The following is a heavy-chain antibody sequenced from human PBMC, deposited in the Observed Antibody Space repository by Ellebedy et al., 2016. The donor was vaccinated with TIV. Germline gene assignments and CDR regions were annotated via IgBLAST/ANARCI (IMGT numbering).Heavy chain of an antibody. J-gene: IGHJ4*02. CDR2: INPNSGGT. CDR3: ARGMVGDYYDSSAYYDY. D-gene: IGHD3-22*01. V-gene: IGHV1-2*04. Sequence: AASVKVSCKASGYTFTDYYMHWVRQAPGQGLEWMGWINPNSGGTNFAQKCQGWGTMTRDTSINTAYMELGRLRSDDTAVYYSARGMVGDYYDSSAYYDYWGQGTLVTVSS. CDR1: GYTFTDYY.